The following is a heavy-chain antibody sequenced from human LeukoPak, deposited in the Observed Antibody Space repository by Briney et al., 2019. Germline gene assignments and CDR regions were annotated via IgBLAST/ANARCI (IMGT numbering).Heavy chain of an antibody. D-gene: IGHD6-13*01. V-gene: IGHV5-51*01. CDR1: GYSFTSYW. CDR3: ARPVAAAGPFDY. J-gene: IGHJ4*02. Sequence: GESLKISCKGSGYSFTSYWIGWVRQMPGKGLEWMGIIYLGDSDTRSSPYFQGQVPISADKSISTAYLQWSSLKASDTAMYYCARPVAAAGPFDYWGQGTLVTVSS. CDR2: IYLGDSDT.